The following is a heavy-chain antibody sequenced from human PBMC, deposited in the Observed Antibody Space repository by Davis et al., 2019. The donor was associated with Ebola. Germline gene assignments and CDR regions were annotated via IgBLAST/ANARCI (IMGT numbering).Heavy chain of an antibody. CDR3: ARTRSYLDP. J-gene: IGHJ5*02. CDR2: IYYSGST. Sequence: PSETLSLTCTVSGGSISSYYWSWIRQPPGKGLEWIGYIYYSGSTNYTPSLKSLVTISVDTSKNQFSLKLSSVTAADTAVYYCARTRSYLDPWGQGTLVTVSS. CDR1: GGSISSYY. D-gene: IGHD3-10*01. V-gene: IGHV4-59*01.